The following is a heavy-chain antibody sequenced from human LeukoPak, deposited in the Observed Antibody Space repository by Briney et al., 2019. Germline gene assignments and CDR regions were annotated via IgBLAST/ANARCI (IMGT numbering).Heavy chain of an antibody. V-gene: IGHV3-9*01. CDR3: AKDHYYGSGSYYNGRSHFDY. Sequence: GGSLRLSCAASGFTFDDNAMHWVRQAPGKGLEWFSGISWNSGSIGYADSVKGRFTISRDNAKNSLYLQMNSLRAEDTALYYCAKDHYYGSGSYYNGRSHFDYWGQGTLVTVSS. CDR1: GFTFDDNA. D-gene: IGHD3-10*01. J-gene: IGHJ4*02. CDR2: ISWNSGSI.